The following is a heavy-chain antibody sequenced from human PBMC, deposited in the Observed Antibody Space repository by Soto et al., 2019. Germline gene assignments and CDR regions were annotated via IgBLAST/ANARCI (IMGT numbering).Heavy chain of an antibody. CDR3: ARVEGEMTYYFDY. J-gene: IGHJ4*02. CDR1: GGSISSYY. V-gene: IGHV4-59*01. Sequence: SETLSLTCTVSGGSISSYYWSWIRQPPGKGLEWIGYIYYSGSTNYNPSLKSRVTISVDTSKNQFSLELSSVTAADTAVYYCARVEGEMTYYFDYWGQGTLVTVSS. CDR2: IYYSGST. D-gene: IGHD3-10*01.